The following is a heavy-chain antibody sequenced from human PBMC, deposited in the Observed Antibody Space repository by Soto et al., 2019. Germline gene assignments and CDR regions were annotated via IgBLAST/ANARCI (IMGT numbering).Heavy chain of an antibody. D-gene: IGHD3-10*01. Sequence: SETLSLTCTVSGGSISSYYWSWIRQPPGKGLEWIGYIYYSGSTNYNPSLKSRVTISVDTSKNQFSLKLSSVTAADTAVYYCARDRGYGSGNWFDPWGQGTLVTVSS. CDR1: GGSISSYY. CDR3: ARDRGYGSGNWFDP. CDR2: IYYSGST. J-gene: IGHJ5*02. V-gene: IGHV4-59*12.